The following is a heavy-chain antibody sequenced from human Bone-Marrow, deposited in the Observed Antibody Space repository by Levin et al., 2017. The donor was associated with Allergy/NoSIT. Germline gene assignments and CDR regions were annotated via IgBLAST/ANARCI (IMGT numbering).Heavy chain of an antibody. V-gene: IGHV1-69*13. CDR2: IIPIFGTA. CDR1: GGTFSSYA. D-gene: IGHD5-12*01. J-gene: IGHJ6*02. Sequence: SVKVSCKASGGTFSSYAISWVRQAPGQGLEWMGGIIPIFGTANYAQKFQGRVTITADESTSTAYMELSSLRSEDTAVYYCARSVDIVATTSYYYYGMDVWGQGTTVTVSS. CDR3: ARSVDIVATTSYYYYGMDV.